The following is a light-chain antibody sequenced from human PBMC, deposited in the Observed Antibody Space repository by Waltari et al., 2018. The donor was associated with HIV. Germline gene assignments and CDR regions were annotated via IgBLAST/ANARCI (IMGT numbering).Light chain of an antibody. V-gene: IGKV4-1*01. Sequence: DIVMTQSPDSLAVSLGERATIHCKSSQSVLYSSNNKNYLAWYQQKPGQPPKLLIYWASTRESGVPDRFSGSGSGTDFTLTISSLQADDVAVYYCQQYYSTPLTFGPGTKVDIK. CDR2: WAS. J-gene: IGKJ3*01. CDR1: QSVLYSSNNKNY. CDR3: QQYYSTPLT.